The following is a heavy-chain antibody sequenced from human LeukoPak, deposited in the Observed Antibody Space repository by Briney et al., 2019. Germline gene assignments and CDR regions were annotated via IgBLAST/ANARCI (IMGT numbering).Heavy chain of an antibody. Sequence: SETLSLTCTVSGGSISSYYWSWIRQPPGKGLEWIGYIYYSGSTNYNASLKSRVTISLDTSKNQFSLKLTSVTAADTAVYYCARDRMITVGGIIVPNWYFDLWGRGTLVTVSS. D-gene: IGHD3-16*02. V-gene: IGHV4-59*01. CDR3: ARDRMITVGGIIVPNWYFDL. J-gene: IGHJ2*01. CDR2: IYYSGST. CDR1: GGSISSYY.